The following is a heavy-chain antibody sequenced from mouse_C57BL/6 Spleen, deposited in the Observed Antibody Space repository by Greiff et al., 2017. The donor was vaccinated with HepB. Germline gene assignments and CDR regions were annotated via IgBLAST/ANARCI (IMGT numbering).Heavy chain of an antibody. J-gene: IGHJ1*03. CDR3: ASGDGVVARYFDV. Sequence: VKLQQSGPELVKPGASVKISCKASGYAFSSSWMNWVKQRPGKGLEWIGRIYPGDGDTNYNGKFKGKATLTADKSSSTAYMQLSSLTSEDSAVYFCASGDGVVARYFDVWGTGTTVTVSS. D-gene: IGHD1-1*01. CDR2: IYPGDGDT. CDR1: GYAFSSSW. V-gene: IGHV1-82*01.